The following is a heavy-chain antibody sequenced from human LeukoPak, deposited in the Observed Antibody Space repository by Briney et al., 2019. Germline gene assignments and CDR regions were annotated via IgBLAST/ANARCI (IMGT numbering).Heavy chain of an antibody. Sequence: SETLSLTCTVSGGSISSGSYYWSWIRQPAGKGLEWIGRIYTSGSTNYNPSLKSRVTISVDTSKNQFSLKLSSVTAADTAVYYCARGQALNRVWDGFDIWGQGTMVTVSS. CDR3: ARGQALNRVWDGFDI. J-gene: IGHJ3*02. CDR1: GGSISSGSYY. V-gene: IGHV4-61*02. CDR2: IYTSGST. D-gene: IGHD3-16*01.